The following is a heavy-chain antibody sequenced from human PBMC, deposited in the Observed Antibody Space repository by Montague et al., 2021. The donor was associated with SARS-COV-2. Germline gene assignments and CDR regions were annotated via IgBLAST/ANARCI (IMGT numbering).Heavy chain of an antibody. J-gene: IGHJ4*02. CDR3: ARGHLSVSMIVVVFTSASYYFDY. CDR1: GGSFGDDH. CDR2: IKQSGGT. D-gene: IGHD3-22*01. Sequence: SETLSLTCAVYGGSFGDDHWSWIRQPPGKGLEWIGDIKQSGGTNXNPSLKSRVTISVDTSKNQFSQKLTSVTAADTAVYFCARGHLSVSMIVVVFTSASYYFDYWGQGAQVTVSS. V-gene: IGHV4-34*01.